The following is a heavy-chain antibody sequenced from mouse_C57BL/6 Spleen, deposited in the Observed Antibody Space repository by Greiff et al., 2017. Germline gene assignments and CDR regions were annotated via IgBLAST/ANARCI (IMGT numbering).Heavy chain of an antibody. CDR2: ISYSGST. V-gene: IGHV3-1*01. Sequence: EVNLVESGPGMVKPSQSLSLTCTVTGYSITSGYDWHWIRHFPGNKLEWMGYISYSGSTNYNPSLKSRISITHDTSKNHFFLKLNSVTTEDTATYYCARADGSYWYFDVWGTGTTVTVSS. CDR1: GYSITSGYD. J-gene: IGHJ1*03. D-gene: IGHD2-3*01. CDR3: ARADGSYWYFDV.